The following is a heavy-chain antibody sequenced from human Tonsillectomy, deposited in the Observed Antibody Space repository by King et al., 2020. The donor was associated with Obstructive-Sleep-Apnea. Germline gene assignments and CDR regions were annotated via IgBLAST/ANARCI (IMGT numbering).Heavy chain of an antibody. Sequence: EVQLVESGGGLVKPGGSLRLSCAASGFTFSSYSMNWVRQAPGKGPEWVSSIISSSSYIYYADSVKGRFTISRDNAKTSLYLQINSLRAEDTAVYYCARLVGSYGRGDYWGHGALVTVSS. V-gene: IGHV3-21*01. CDR3: ARLVGSYGRGDY. CDR2: IISSSSYI. D-gene: IGHD2-15*01. CDR1: GFTFSSYS. J-gene: IGHJ4*01.